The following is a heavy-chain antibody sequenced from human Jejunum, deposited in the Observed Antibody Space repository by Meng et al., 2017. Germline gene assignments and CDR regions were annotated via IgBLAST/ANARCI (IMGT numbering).Heavy chain of an antibody. CDR2: IYSSGNT. CDR1: GAGGSIGSYY. CDR3: ARGWDISLMVFDF. Sequence: GSLRLSCTVSGAGGSIGSYYWTWIRQPPGKGLEWIGYIYSSGNTDYNPSLKSRVTMSVDTPKNQFSLNLRSVTAADTAVYFCARGWDISLMVFDFWGQGARVTGFS. D-gene: IGHD2-8*01. V-gene: IGHV4-59*01. J-gene: IGHJ4*02.